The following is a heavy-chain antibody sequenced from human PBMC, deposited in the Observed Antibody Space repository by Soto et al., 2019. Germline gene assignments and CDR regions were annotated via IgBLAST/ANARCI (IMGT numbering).Heavy chain of an antibody. CDR2: IYYSGST. Sequence: PETLSLTCTVSGGSISDFYWSWIRQPPGKGLEWIGYIYYSGSTNYNPSLKSRVTISVDTSKNQFSLNLRSMSPADTAVYYCARVGGLAARTFDYWGPGTLVTVSS. V-gene: IGHV4-59*01. CDR1: GGSISDFY. D-gene: IGHD6-6*01. CDR3: ARVGGLAARTFDY. J-gene: IGHJ4*02.